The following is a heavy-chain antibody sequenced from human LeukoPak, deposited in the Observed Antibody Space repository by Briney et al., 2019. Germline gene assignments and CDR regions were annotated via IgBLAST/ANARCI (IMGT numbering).Heavy chain of an antibody. CDR1: GYSISSGYY. CDR3: ARYQWQRVDY. Sequence: PSETLSLTCAVSGYSISSGYYWGWIRQPPGKGLEWIGSIYHSGSTYYNPSLKSRVTLSVDTSKNQFSLKLSSVTAADTAVYYCARYQWQRVDYWGQGTLVTVSS. D-gene: IGHD5-12*01. CDR2: IYHSGST. V-gene: IGHV4-38-2*01. J-gene: IGHJ4*02.